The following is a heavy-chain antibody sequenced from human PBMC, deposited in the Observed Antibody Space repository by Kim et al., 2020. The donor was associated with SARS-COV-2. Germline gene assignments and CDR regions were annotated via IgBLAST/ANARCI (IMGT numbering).Heavy chain of an antibody. J-gene: IGHJ3*02. CDR3: ARDSDYGDTDAFDI. V-gene: IGHV1-69*13. Sequence: SVKVSCKASGGTFSSYAISWVRQAPGQGLEWMGGIIPIFGTANYAQKFQGRVTITADESTSTAYMELSSLRSEDTAVYYCARDSDYGDTDAFDIWGQGTMVTVSS. D-gene: IGHD4-17*01. CDR2: IIPIFGTA. CDR1: GGTFSSYA.